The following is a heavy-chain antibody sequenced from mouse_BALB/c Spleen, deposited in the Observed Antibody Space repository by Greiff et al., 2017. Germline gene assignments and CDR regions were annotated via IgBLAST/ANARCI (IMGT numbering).Heavy chain of an antibody. CDR1: GYTFTSYV. CDR2: INPYNDGT. V-gene: IGHV1-14*01. Sequence: VQLQQSGPELVKPGASVKMSCKASGYTFTSYVMHWVKQKPGQGLEWIGYINPYNDGTKYNEKFKGKATLTSDKSSSTAYMELSSLTSEDSAVYYCARLGDGYPYYYAMDYWGQGTSVTVSS. D-gene: IGHD2-3*01. CDR3: ARLGDGYPYYYAMDY. J-gene: IGHJ4*01.